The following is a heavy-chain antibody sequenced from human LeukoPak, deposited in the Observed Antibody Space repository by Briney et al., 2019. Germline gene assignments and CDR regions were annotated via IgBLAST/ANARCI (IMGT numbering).Heavy chain of an antibody. D-gene: IGHD3-3*01. CDR1: GFTFSSYW. CDR3: ARDGFYDFWRTSYVNDY. CDR2: IKQDGSEK. Sequence: PGGSLRLSCAASGFTFSSYWMSWVRQAPGKGLEWVANIKQDGSEKYYVDSVKGRFTISRDNAKNSLYLQMNSLRAEDTAVYYCARDGFYDFWRTSYVNDYWGQGTLVTVSS. V-gene: IGHV3-7*01. J-gene: IGHJ4*02.